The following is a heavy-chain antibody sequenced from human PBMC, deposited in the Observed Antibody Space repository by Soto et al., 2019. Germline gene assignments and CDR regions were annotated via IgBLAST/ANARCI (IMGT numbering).Heavy chain of an antibody. CDR3: AKETGNTFYYYYYMDV. J-gene: IGHJ6*03. CDR2: VSGSGSSA. CDR1: GFTFSSYA. V-gene: IGHV3-23*01. D-gene: IGHD3-16*01. Sequence: EVQLLESGGGLVHPGGSLRLSCTASGFTFSSYAMTWVRQAPGKGLEWVSAVSGSGSSAYYADSVKGRFTISRDNSKNTVCLQINSLRAEDTAVYYCAKETGNTFYYYYYMDVWGKGTTVTVSS.